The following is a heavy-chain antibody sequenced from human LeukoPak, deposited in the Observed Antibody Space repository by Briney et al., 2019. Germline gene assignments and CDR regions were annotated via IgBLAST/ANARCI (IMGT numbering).Heavy chain of an antibody. Sequence: VASVKVSCKASGYTFSSYYMHWVRQAPGQGLEWMGIINSGGGSTSYAQKFQGRVTVTRDTSTSTVYMELSSLRSEDTAVYYCARPSSTTVTTGYFQHWGQGTLVIVSS. J-gene: IGHJ1*01. D-gene: IGHD4-17*01. CDR2: INSGGGST. CDR1: GYTFSSYY. CDR3: ARPSSTTVTTGYFQH. V-gene: IGHV1-46*01.